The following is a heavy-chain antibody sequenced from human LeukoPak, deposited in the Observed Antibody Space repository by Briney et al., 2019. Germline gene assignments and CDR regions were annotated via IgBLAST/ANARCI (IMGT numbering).Heavy chain of an antibody. CDR1: GFTFSSYA. V-gene: IGHV3-23*01. D-gene: IGHD6-19*01. J-gene: IGHJ4*02. Sequence: GALRLSCAASGFTFSSYAMSWVRQATGKGLEWVSAISGSGGSTYYADSVEGRFTISRDNSKNTLYLQMNSLRAEDTAVYYCAKDPGYSSGWFDYWGQGTLVTVSS. CDR2: ISGSGGST. CDR3: AKDPGYSSGWFDY.